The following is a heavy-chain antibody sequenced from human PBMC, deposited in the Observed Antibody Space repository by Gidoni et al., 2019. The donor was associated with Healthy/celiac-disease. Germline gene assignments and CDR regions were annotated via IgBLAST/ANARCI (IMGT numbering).Heavy chain of an antibody. D-gene: IGHD3-16*01. CDR1: GGSFSGYY. CDR2: INHSGST. Sequence: QVQLQQWGAGLLKPSEPLSLTCAVSGGSFSGYYWSWIRQPPGKVLGWMGEINHSGSTNYNPSLKSRVTISVDTSKNQFSRKLSSGTAADTAVYYCARARLVPDYWGQGTLVTVSS. V-gene: IGHV4-34*01. CDR3: ARARLVPDY. J-gene: IGHJ4*02.